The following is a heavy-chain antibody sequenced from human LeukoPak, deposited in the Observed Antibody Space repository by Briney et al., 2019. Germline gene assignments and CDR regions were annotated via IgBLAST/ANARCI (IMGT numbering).Heavy chain of an antibody. V-gene: IGHV3-30*03. CDR2: ISYDGSNK. D-gene: IGHD6-13*01. CDR3: ARHQAENWFDP. CDR1: GFTFSSYG. Sequence: GGSLRLSCAASGFTFSSYGMHWVRQAPGKGLEWVAVISYDGSNKYYADSVKGRFTISRDNSKNTLYLQMNSLRAEDTAVYYCARHQAENWFDPWGQGTLVTVSS. J-gene: IGHJ5*02.